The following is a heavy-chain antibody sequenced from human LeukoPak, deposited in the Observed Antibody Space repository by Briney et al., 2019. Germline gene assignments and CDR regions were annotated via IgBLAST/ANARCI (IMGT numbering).Heavy chain of an antibody. CDR2: IWYDGSNK. CDR3: ARGPSSSSTDDAFDI. D-gene: IGHD6-6*01. V-gene: IGHV3-33*01. CDR1: GFTFSSYG. J-gene: IGHJ3*02. Sequence: PGGSLRLSCAASGFTFSSYGMHWVRQAPGKGLDWVAVIWYDGSNKYYADSVKGRFTISRDNSKNTLYLQMNSLRAEDTAVYYCARGPSSSSTDDAFDIWGQGTMVTVSS.